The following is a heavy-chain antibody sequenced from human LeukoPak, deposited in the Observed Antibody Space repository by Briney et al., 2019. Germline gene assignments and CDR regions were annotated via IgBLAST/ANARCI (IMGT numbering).Heavy chain of an antibody. CDR3: ATEYKGY. CDR2: IKHDGSAE. CDR1: ECTLSTDW. D-gene: IGHD2-15*01. Sequence: GGALRLSCVGSECTLSTDWMSWVRQAPGKGLGWLANIKHDGSAEYSVDSVNGRFTTSSDNAKTSLYLQINSLRADDTAIYYCATEYKGYWGQGTLVTVSS. V-gene: IGHV3-7*05. J-gene: IGHJ4*02.